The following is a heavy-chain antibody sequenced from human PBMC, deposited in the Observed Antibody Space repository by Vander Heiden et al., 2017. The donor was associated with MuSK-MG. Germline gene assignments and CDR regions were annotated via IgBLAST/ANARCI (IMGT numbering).Heavy chain of an antibody. CDR3: TRGWLQWDY. CDR2: ISSKAYGGTT. J-gene: IGHJ4*02. Sequence: EAQLVESGGGLVQPGRSLRLSCTTSGFTFSDNAMSWFRQAPGKGLEWVGFISSKAYGGTTEYAASVKGRFTISRDDSKSIAYLQMNSLRTEDTAVYYCTRGWLQWDYWGQGTLVTVSS. V-gene: IGHV3-49*03. CDR1: GFTFSDNA. D-gene: IGHD5-12*01.